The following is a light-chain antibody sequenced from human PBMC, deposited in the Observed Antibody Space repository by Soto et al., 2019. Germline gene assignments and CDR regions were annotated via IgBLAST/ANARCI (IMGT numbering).Light chain of an antibody. CDR3: QQRTRWPPAYT. Sequence: EIVLTQSPATLSLSPGERATFSCRASQSISTYLAWYQQKPGQAPRLLIYESSNSATGVPARFSGSGSGTDFTLTISSLEPEDFAVYYCQQRTRWPPAYTFGQGTKLDIK. J-gene: IGKJ2*01. CDR2: ESS. V-gene: IGKV3-11*01. CDR1: QSISTY.